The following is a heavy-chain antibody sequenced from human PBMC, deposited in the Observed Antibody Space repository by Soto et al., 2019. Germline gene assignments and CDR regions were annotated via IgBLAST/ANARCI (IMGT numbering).Heavy chain of an antibody. CDR1: GFTLSTYA. CDR3: ARDPWRTMIRRAPPRD. J-gene: IGHJ4*02. Sequence: QAQLVESGGGVVQPGRSLRLSCAASGFTLSTYALHWVRQAPGKGLEWVAVISYDGSISYYADSVQGRLPISRDNSKNTLFLQMNSLTPEDSAVYYCARDPWRTMIRRAPPRDWGPGTLVTVSS. CDR2: ISYDGSIS. D-gene: IGHD3-10*01. V-gene: IGHV3-30-3*01.